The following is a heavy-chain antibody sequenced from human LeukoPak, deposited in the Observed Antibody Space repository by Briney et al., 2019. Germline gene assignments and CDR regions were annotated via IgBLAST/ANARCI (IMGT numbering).Heavy chain of an antibody. CDR1: GGSISSYY. Sequence: SETLSLTCTVSGGSISSYYWSWIRQPPGKGLEWIGYIYYSGSTNYNPSFKSRVTISVDTSKNQFSLKLSSVTAADTAVYYCARDQTYYYDSSGYFSGAFDIWGQGTMVTVSS. V-gene: IGHV4-59*01. CDR2: IYYSGST. J-gene: IGHJ3*02. D-gene: IGHD3-22*01. CDR3: ARDQTYYYDSSGYFSGAFDI.